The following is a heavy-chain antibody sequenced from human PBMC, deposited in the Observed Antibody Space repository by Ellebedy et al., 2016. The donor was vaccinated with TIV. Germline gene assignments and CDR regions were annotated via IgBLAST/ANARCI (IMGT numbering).Heavy chain of an antibody. D-gene: IGHD4-17*01. J-gene: IGHJ6*02. V-gene: IGHV3-23*01. Sequence: PGGSLRLSCAASGFSFTSYAMAWVRHVPGKGLEWVSTINGTGDKTFFGVSARGRFSTSRDSSKNTLYLELNNLRAEDTAVYYCAKDAGDYTTSYQYYYGLDVWGQGTPVTVSS. CDR1: GFSFTSYA. CDR2: INGTGDKT. CDR3: AKDAGDYTTSYQYYYGLDV.